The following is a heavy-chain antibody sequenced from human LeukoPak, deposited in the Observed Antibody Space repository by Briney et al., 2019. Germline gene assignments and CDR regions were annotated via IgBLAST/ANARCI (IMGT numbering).Heavy chain of an antibody. D-gene: IGHD2-2*01. CDR1: GYTFTGHY. CDR3: ARDKVPAAPQYNWFDP. V-gene: IGHV1-2*02. CDR2: INPNSGDT. Sequence: ASVKVSCKASGYTFTGHYMHWVRQAPGQGLEWMGWINPNSGDTNYAQKFQGRVTMTRDTSISTAYMELSRLRSDDTAFYYCARDKVPAAPQYNWFDPWGQGTLVTVSS. J-gene: IGHJ5*02.